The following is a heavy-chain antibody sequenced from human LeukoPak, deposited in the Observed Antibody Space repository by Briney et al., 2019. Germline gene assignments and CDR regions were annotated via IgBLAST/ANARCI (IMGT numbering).Heavy chain of an antibody. CDR1: GYTFSDYT. V-gene: IGHV3-48*01. CDR2: ISSGGSVM. J-gene: IGHJ4*02. Sequence: GGSLRLSCGASGYTFSDYTMKWVSQAPGKGPEWISYISSGGSVMHYADSVKDRFTISRDNVENSLYLQMNSLRVEDTAVYYCTRDLEYWGQGVLVTVSS. CDR3: TRDLEY.